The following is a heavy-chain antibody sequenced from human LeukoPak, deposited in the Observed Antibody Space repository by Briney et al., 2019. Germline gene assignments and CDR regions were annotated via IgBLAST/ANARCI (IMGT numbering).Heavy chain of an antibody. D-gene: IGHD3-10*01. CDR3: AREEGVRGVPSPMDV. J-gene: IGHJ6*04. CDR1: GFTFSSYG. V-gene: IGHV3-33*01. CDR2: IWYDGSNK. Sequence: PGRSLRLSCAASGFTFSSYGMHWVRQAPGKGLEWVAVIWYDGSNKYYADSVKGRFTISRDNSKNTLYLQMNSLRAEDTAVYYCAREEGVRGVPSPMDVWGKGTTVTVSS.